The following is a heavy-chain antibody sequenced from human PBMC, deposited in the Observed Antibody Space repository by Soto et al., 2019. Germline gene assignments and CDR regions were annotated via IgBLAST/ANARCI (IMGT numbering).Heavy chain of an antibody. CDR2: TYYRSKWYN. CDR3: ARDSYSSSSGGNWFDP. V-gene: IGHV6-1*01. Sequence: QSQTLSLTCAISGDSVSSNSAAWNWIRQSPSRGLEWLGRTYYRSKWYNDYAVSVKSRITINPDTSKNQFSLQLNSVTPEDTAVYYCARDSYSSSSGGNWFDPWGQGTLVTVSS. D-gene: IGHD6-6*01. J-gene: IGHJ5*02. CDR1: GDSVSSNSAA.